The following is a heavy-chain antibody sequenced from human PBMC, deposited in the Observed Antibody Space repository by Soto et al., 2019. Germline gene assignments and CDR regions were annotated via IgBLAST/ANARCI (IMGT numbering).Heavy chain of an antibody. Sequence: LSLTCTVSGGSISSSSYYWGWIRQPPGKGLEWIGSIYYSGSTYYNPSLKSRVTISVDTSKNQFSLKLSSVTAADTAVYYCAGRFIAVAGDTDYWGQGTLVTVSS. CDR1: GGSISSSSYY. D-gene: IGHD6-19*01. J-gene: IGHJ4*02. V-gene: IGHV4-39*01. CDR2: IYYSGST. CDR3: AGRFIAVAGDTDY.